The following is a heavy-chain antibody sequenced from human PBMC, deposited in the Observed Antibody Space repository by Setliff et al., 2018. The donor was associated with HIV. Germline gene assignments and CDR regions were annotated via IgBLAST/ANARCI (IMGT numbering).Heavy chain of an antibody. V-gene: IGHV3-7*01. CDR2: IHQTGSET. J-gene: IGHJ5*02. CDR1: GFSLSPFV. Sequence: PGGSLRLSCAASGFSLSPFVMSWVRQAPGKGLEWVANIHQTGSETYYVDSVKGRFTISRDNAKNSLYLQMNSLRAEDTAVYYCAKMGATWFDPWGQGTLVTVSS. CDR3: AKMGATWFDP. D-gene: IGHD1-26*01.